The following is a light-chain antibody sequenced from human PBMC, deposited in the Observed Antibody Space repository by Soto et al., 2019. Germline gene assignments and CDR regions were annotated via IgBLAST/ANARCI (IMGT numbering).Light chain of an antibody. CDR2: XXSDGXX. Sequence: QLVLTQSPSASASLGASVKLTCTLSSGHSSYAIAWHQQQPEKGPRYXXXXXSDGXXTKGXAXPXXXXGXXXXXXXXLTXXXXQSEDEADYYCQTWGTGIHVVFGGGTKLTVL. J-gene: IGLJ2*01. V-gene: IGLV4-69*01. CDR3: QTWGTGIHVV. CDR1: SGHSSYA.